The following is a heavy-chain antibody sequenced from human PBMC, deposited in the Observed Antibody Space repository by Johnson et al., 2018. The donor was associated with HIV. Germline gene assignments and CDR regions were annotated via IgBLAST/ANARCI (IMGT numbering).Heavy chain of an antibody. CDR2: ISGSGAST. Sequence: KGLEYVSGISGSGASTYYADSLKGRCTISRDNSKNTLYLQMNGLRPEDTAVYYCARGQGFWAFDIWGQGTMVTVSS. J-gene: IGHJ3*02. D-gene: IGHD3-3*01. V-gene: IGHV3-64*04. CDR3: ARGQGFWAFDI.